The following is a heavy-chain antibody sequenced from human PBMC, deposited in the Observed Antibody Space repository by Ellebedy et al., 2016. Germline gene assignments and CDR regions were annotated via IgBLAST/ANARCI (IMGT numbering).Heavy chain of an antibody. CDR3: ATELNYYGSGSVLL. D-gene: IGHD3-10*01. J-gene: IGHJ4*02. Sequence: SETLSLTXAVHGGSFSASYWNWIRQPPGKGLEWIGEINRSGSTSYNPSLKSRLTISLDASKDQFSLKLTSVTAADTAVYYCATELNYYGSGSVLLWGQGTLVTVSS. CDR1: GGSFSASY. CDR2: INRSGST. V-gene: IGHV4-34*01.